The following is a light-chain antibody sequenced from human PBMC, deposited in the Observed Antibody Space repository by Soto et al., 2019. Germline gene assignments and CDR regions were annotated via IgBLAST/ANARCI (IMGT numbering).Light chain of an antibody. Sequence: DIQMTQSPSTLSASVGDRVTITCRASQSISSWLAWYQQKPGKAPKLLIYDASNLESGVPSRFSGGGSGTEFSLTISSLQPDDFATYYCQQYNIYSRTFGQGTKVETK. CDR2: DAS. CDR3: QQYNIYSRT. CDR1: QSISSW. V-gene: IGKV1-5*01. J-gene: IGKJ2*02.